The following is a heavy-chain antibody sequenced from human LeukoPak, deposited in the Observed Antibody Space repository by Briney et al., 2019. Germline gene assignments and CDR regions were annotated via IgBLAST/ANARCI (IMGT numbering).Heavy chain of an antibody. CDR3: ARGLAGILWFGEATVHQVDI. CDR2: MWYDGSNK. J-gene: IGHJ3*02. D-gene: IGHD3-10*01. CDR1: GFTFSSYW. V-gene: IGHV3-33*08. Sequence: GGSLRLSCAASGFTFSSYWMHWVRQAPGKGLEWVAVMWYDGSNKYYADSVKGRFTISRDNSKNTLYLQMNSLRAEDTAVYYCARGLAGILWFGEATVHQVDIWGQGTMVTVSS.